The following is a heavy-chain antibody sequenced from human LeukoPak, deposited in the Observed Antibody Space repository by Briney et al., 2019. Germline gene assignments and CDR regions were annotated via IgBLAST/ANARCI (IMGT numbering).Heavy chain of an antibody. J-gene: IGHJ4*02. CDR2: ISYDGSNK. V-gene: IGHV3-30*01. CDR3: ARDGYGLDS. D-gene: IGHD1-1*01. Sequence: PGGSLRLPCAASGFTFSSYAMHWVRQAPGKGLEWVAVISYDGSNKYYADSVKGRFTISRDNSKNTLYLQMNSLRAEDTAVYYCARDGYGLDSWGRGTLVTVSS. CDR1: GFTFSSYA.